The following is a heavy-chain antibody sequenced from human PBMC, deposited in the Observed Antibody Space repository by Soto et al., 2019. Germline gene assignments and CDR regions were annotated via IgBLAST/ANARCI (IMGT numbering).Heavy chain of an antibody. CDR2: ISYDESNK. CDR1: GFTFSSYG. J-gene: IGHJ1*01. CDR3: TKGVVVITSYFQH. D-gene: IGHD3-22*01. V-gene: IGHV3-30*18. Sequence: QVQLVESGGGVVQPGRSLRLSCAASGFTFSSYGMHWVRQAPGKGLEWVAVISYDESNKYYAESVKGRFTIPRDNSKNQVYLQMDSLRAEDTAVYYCTKGVVVITSYFQHWGQGTPVTVSS.